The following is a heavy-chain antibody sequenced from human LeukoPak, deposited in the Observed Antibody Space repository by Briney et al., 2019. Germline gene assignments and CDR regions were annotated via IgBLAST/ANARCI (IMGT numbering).Heavy chain of an antibody. D-gene: IGHD6-13*01. V-gene: IGHV1-2*02. CDR1: GYTFTGYY. CDR2: INPNSGGT. CDR3: VYSSSWYYFDY. J-gene: IGHJ4*02. Sequence: GASVKVSCKASGYTFTGYYMHWVRQAPGQGLEWMGWINPNSGGTNYAQKFQGRVTMTRDTSISTAYMEPSRLRSDDTAVYYCVYSSSWYYFDYWGQGTLVTVSS.